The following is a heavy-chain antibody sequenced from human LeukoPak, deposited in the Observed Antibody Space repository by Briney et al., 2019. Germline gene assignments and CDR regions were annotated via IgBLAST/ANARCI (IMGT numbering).Heavy chain of an antibody. CDR1: GFTFSSYS. D-gene: IGHD2-15*01. V-gene: IGHV3-21*01. CDR3: ASPDCSGGSCYGMDV. Sequence: PGGSLRLSCAASGFTFSSYSMNWVRQAPGKGLEWVSSISSSSSYIYYADSVKGRFTISRDNAKNSLYLQMNSLRAEDTAVYYCASPDCSGGSCYGMDVWGQGTTVTVSS. J-gene: IGHJ6*02. CDR2: ISSSSSYI.